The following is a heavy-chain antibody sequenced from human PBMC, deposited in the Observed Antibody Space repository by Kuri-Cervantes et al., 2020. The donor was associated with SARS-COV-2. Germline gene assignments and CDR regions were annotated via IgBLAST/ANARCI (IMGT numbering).Heavy chain of an antibody. CDR2: INPSGGST. D-gene: IGHD2-2*01. CDR1: GYTFTSYY. J-gene: IGHJ4*02. Sequence: ASVKVSCKASGYTFTSYYMHWVRQAPGQGLEWMGIINPSGGSTSYAQKFQGRVTMTRDTSTSTVYMELSSLRSEDTAVYYCARGYRYCSSTSCPTPYYFDYWGQGTLVTVSS. V-gene: IGHV1-46*01. CDR3: ARGYRYCSSTSCPTPYYFDY.